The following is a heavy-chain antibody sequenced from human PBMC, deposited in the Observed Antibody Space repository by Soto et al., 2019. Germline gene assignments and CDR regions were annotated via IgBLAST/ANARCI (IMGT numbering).Heavy chain of an antibody. Sequence: XSVKVSCKASGYTFSSYGIIWVRQAPGQGLEWMGWISAYNGNTNYAQRLQGRVTMTTDTSTSTAYMELRSLRSDDTAVYYCASPSNSIAARDGYYYYGMDVWGQGTTVTGSS. CDR2: ISAYNGNT. CDR1: GYTFSSYG. CDR3: ASPSNSIAARDGYYYYGMDV. V-gene: IGHV1-18*04. J-gene: IGHJ6*02. D-gene: IGHD6-6*01.